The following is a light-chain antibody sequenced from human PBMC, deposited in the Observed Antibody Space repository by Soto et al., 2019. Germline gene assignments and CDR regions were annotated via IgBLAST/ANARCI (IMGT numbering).Light chain of an antibody. Sequence: QSVLTQPPSASGAPGQRVTISCSGSSSNIGSNTVNWYQHLPGTAPKLLIYSNDQRPSGVPDRFSGSKSGTSASLAMSGLQSEDEADYYCAAWDDSLNGLIFGGGTKVTVL. J-gene: IGLJ2*01. CDR1: SSNIGSNT. CDR3: AAWDDSLNGLI. CDR2: SND. V-gene: IGLV1-44*01.